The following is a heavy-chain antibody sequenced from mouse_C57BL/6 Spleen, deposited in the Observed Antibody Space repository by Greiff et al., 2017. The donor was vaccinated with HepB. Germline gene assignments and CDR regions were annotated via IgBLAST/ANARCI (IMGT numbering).Heavy chain of an antibody. J-gene: IGHJ3*01. CDR3: ARYYYDYDGFAY. CDR2: IYPGSGNT. CDR1: GYSFTSYY. V-gene: IGHV1-66*01. Sequence: VQLQQSGPELVKPGASVKISCKASGYSFTSYYIHWVKQRPGQGLEWIGWIYPGSGNTKYNEKFKGKATLTADTSSSTAYMQLSSLTSEDSAVYYCARYYYDYDGFAYWGQGTLVTVSA. D-gene: IGHD2-4*01.